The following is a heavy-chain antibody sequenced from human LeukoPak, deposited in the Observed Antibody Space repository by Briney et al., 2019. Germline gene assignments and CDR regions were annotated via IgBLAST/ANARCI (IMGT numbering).Heavy chain of an antibody. J-gene: IGHJ4*01. CDR1: GFTFSSYA. D-gene: IGHD2-8*02. CDR3: ARLWSGPAY. Sequence: PGGSLRLSCAASGFTFSSYAMHGVRQAPGKGLEWVAVISYDGSNKYYADSVKGRFTISRDNSKNTLYVQMNSLRGEDTAVYSCARLWSGPAYWGHGPVVTVSS. V-gene: IGHV3-30-3*01. CDR2: ISYDGSNK.